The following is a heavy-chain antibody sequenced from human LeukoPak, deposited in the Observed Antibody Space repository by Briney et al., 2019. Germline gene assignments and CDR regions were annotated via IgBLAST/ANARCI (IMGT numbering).Heavy chain of an antibody. V-gene: IGHV5-51*01. D-gene: IGHD3-22*01. CDR3: ARHTDSSGYPIDY. CDR1: GYSFTNYW. J-gene: IGHJ4*02. Sequence: GESLKISCKGSGYSFTNYWNGWVRQMPGKGLEWMGIIYPGDSDTRYSPSFQGQVTISADKSISTAYLQWSSLKASDTAMYCCARHTDSSGYPIDYWGQGTLVTVSS. CDR2: IYPGDSDT.